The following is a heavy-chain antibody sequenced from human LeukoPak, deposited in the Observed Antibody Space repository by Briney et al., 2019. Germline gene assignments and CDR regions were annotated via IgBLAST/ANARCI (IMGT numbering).Heavy chain of an antibody. J-gene: IGHJ4*02. D-gene: IGHD3-10*01. CDR2: IYHSGST. CDR3: ASTHGSPYYYFDY. V-gene: IGHV4-4*02. CDR1: GGSISSSNW. Sequence: SETLSLTCAVAGGSISSSNWWSWVRQPPGKGLEWIGEIYHSGSTNYNPSLKSRVTISVDKSKNQFSLKLSSVTAADTAVYYCASTHGSPYYYFDYWGQGTLVTVSS.